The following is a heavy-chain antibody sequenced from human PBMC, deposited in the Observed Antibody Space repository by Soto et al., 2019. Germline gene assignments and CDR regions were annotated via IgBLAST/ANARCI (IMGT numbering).Heavy chain of an antibody. CDR1: GFTFSSYA. V-gene: IGHV3-64*02. CDR3: ARCWEGATQPAMNPMDV. D-gene: IGHD1-26*01. J-gene: IGHJ6*02. CDR2: ISSNGGST. Sequence: EVQLVESGEGLVQPGGSLRLSCAASGFTFSSYAMHWVRQAPGKGLEYVSAISSNGGSTYYADFVKGRLTISRDNSKNTLYLQMGSLRAEDMDVYYCARCWEGATQPAMNPMDVWGQGTTVTVSS.